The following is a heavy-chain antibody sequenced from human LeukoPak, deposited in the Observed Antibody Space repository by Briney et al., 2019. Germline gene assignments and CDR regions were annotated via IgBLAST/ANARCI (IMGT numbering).Heavy chain of an antibody. J-gene: IGHJ4*02. CDR3: AKDIGPTWELLDYFDY. Sequence: AGGCLRLSCAASGFTFGDYAMHWVRQARGKGLEWVSGISWNSGSIGYADSVKGRFTISRDNAKNCLYLQMNSLRAEDTALYYCAKDIGPTWELLDYFDYWGQGTLVTVSS. V-gene: IGHV3-9*01. CDR2: ISWNSGSI. CDR1: GFTFGDYA. D-gene: IGHD1-26*01.